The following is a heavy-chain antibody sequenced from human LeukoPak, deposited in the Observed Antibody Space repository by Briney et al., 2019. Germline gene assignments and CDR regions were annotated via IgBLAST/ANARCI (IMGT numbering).Heavy chain of an antibody. CDR3: ASSHTKYDYVWGSPPMPPDY. D-gene: IGHD3-16*01. J-gene: IGHJ4*02. CDR1: GFTFSNYW. V-gene: IGHV3-7*01. CDR2: IKQDGSEK. Sequence: QPGGSLRLSCAASGFTFSNYWMSWVRQAPGKGLEWVANIKQDGSEKYYVDSVKGRFTISRDNAKNSLYLQMNSLRAEDTAVYYCASSHTKYDYVWGSPPMPPDYWGQGTLVTVSS.